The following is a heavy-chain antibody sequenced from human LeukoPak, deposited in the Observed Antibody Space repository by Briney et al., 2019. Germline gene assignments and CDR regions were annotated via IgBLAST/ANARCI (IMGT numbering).Heavy chain of an antibody. CDR1: VGSISSYY. V-gene: IGHV4-59*06. CDR2: IYYSGSA. CDR3: ARSCKSSSWQYYFDY. D-gene: IGHD6-13*01. Sequence: SETLSLTCTVSVGSISSYYWSWIRQHPGKGLEWIGYIYYSGSAYYNPSLKSRVTISVDTSKNQFSLKLSSVTAADTAVYYCARSCKSSSWQYYFDYWGQGTLVTVSS. J-gene: IGHJ4*02.